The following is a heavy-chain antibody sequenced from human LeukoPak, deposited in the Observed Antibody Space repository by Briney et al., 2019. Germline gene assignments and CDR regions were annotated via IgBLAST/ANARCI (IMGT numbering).Heavy chain of an antibody. V-gene: IGHV3-23*01. Sequence: GGSLRLSCAASGFTFSSYAMSWVRQAPGKGLEWVSAISGSGGSTYYADSVKGRFTISRDNSKNTLYLQMDSLRAEDTAVYYCARGGIITSYAFEIWGQGAMVTVSS. CDR3: ARGGIITSYAFEI. CDR1: GFTFSSYA. D-gene: IGHD3-10*01. CDR2: ISGSGGST. J-gene: IGHJ3*02.